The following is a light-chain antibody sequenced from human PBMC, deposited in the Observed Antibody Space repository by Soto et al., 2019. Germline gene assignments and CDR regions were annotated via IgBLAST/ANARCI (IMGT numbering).Light chain of an antibody. V-gene: IGKV3-20*01. CDR2: DAS. Sequence: EIVLTQSPGTLSLSPGERATLSCRASQTVRNNYLAWYQQKPGQAPRLLIYDASSRATGIPDRFSGTGSGTEFTLTISSLQSEDFALYYCQQYNGWPLTFGQGTKVHIK. J-gene: IGKJ1*01. CDR1: QTVRNNY. CDR3: QQYNGWPLT.